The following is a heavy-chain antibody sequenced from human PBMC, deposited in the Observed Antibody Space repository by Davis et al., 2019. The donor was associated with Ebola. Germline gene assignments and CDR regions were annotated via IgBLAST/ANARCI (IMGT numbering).Heavy chain of an antibody. CDR3: ARGSQWLGPDY. CDR2: IYYSGTT. V-gene: IGHV4-59*01. CDR1: GGSFSTYY. J-gene: IGHJ4*02. D-gene: IGHD6-19*01. Sequence: MPSETLSLTCTVSGGSFSTYYWSWVRQPPGKGLEWVGYIYYSGTTHYNPSLRGRVTISVDTSKKHFSLELGSVTAADTAVYYCARGSQWLGPDYWGQGTLVTVSS.